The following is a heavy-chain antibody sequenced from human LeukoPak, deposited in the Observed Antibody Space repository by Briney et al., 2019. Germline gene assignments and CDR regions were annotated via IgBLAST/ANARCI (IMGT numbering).Heavy chain of an antibody. J-gene: IGHJ4*02. CDR1: GFTFSSYA. V-gene: IGHV3-30*04. CDR3: ARESYWGSSAKGFDY. Sequence: PGGSLRLSCAASGFTFSSYAMHWVRQGPGKGLEWVAFISSDGRTEYNADSVKGRFTISRDNAKNSLYLQMNSLRAEDTAVYYCARESYWGSSAKGFDYWGQGALVTVSS. D-gene: IGHD7-27*01. CDR2: ISSDGRTE.